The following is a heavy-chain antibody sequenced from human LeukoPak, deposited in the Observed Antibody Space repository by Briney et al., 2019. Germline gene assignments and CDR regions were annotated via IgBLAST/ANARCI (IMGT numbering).Heavy chain of an antibody. CDR1: GDSISSSTYY. CDR2: IYYSGSA. J-gene: IGHJ6*03. V-gene: IGHV4-39*01. Sequence: SSETLSLTCTVSGDSISSSTYYWGRIRQPPGKGLEWIGSIYYSGSAYYNPSLKSRVTISVDTSKNQFSLKLNSVTAADTAVYYCARQPTYYYYYMDVWGKGTTVTVSS. CDR3: ARQPTYYYYYMDV.